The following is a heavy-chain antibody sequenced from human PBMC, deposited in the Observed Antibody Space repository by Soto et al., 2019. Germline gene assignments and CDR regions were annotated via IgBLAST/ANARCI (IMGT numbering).Heavy chain of an antibody. CDR3: AFRGSYYDSHPVHYFDY. Sequence: PSETLSLTCTVSGGSISSGGYYWSWIRQHPGKGLEWIGYIYYSGSTYYNPSLKSRVTISVDTSKNQFSLKLSSVTAADTAVYNCAFRGSYYDSHPVHYFDYWGQGTLVTVSS. CDR1: GGSISSGGYY. V-gene: IGHV4-31*03. D-gene: IGHD3-22*01. CDR2: IYYSGST. J-gene: IGHJ4*02.